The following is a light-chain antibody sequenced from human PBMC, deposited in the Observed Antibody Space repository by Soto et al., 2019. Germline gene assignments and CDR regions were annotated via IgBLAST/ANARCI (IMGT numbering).Light chain of an antibody. Sequence: AIRMTQSPSSLSASTGDRVTITCRASQGISSYLAWYQQRPGKAPKVLIHAASTLQGGVPSRFSGGGSGTDFTLTISRLQSEDYATYYCQQYHTYPWTFCQGTKVEIK. CDR2: AAS. CDR1: QGISSY. CDR3: QQYHTYPWT. V-gene: IGKV1-8*01. J-gene: IGKJ1*01.